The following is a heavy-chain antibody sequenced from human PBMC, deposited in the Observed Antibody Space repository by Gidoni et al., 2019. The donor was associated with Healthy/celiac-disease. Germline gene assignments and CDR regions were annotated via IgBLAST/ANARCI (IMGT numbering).Heavy chain of an antibody. D-gene: IGHD6-13*01. CDR3: ARIAAAGPFDY. Sequence: LEWIGYIYYSGSTYYNPSLKSRVTISVDTSKTQFSLKLSSVTAADTAVYYCARIAAAGPFDYWGQGTLVTVSS. V-gene: IGHV4-31*02. J-gene: IGHJ4*02. CDR2: IYYSGST.